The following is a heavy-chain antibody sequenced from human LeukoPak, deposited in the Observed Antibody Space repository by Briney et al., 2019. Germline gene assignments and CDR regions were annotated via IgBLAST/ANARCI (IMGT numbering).Heavy chain of an antibody. CDR3: ARDFLHLGG. V-gene: IGHV3-74*01. J-gene: IGHJ3*01. D-gene: IGHD3-16*01. CDR2: INTDGSNT. Sequence: GGSLRLSCAASGFTFSSYGMSWVRQAPGKGLVWVSRINTDGSNTNYADSVKGRFTISRDNAKNTLYLQMSSLRAEDTAVYYCARDFLHLGGWGQGTMVTVSS. CDR1: GFTFSSYG.